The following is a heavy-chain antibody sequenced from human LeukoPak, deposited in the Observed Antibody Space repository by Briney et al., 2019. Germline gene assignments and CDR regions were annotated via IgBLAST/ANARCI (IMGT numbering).Heavy chain of an antibody. CDR3: ARSSGSSDYGN. CDR1: GGSISSGSYY. Sequence: SETLSLTCTASGGSISSGSYYWGWIRQPPGKGLEWIGSLYYSGSTSYNPSLKSRVTISRDTSKNQFSLRLNSVTAGDTAVYYCARSSGSSDYGNWGQGTLVTVSS. V-gene: IGHV4-39*07. J-gene: IGHJ4*02. CDR2: LYYSGST. D-gene: IGHD4-17*01.